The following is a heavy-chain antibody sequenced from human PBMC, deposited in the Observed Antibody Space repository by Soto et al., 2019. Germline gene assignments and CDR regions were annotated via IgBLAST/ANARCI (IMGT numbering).Heavy chain of an antibody. Sequence: EVQLLESGGALVQPGGSLRLSCAASGFTFSSSAMSWVRQGPGKGLEWVSSLSGSGGSTYYADSVKGRFTISRDNSKNTLYLQMNSLRAEDTAVYYCAKDRAKVDYWGHGTLVTVSS. V-gene: IGHV3-23*01. CDR2: LSGSGGST. CDR3: AKDRAKVDY. CDR1: GFTFSSSA. J-gene: IGHJ4*01.